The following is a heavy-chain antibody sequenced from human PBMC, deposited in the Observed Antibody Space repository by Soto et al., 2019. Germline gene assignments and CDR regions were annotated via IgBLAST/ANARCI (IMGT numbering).Heavy chain of an antibody. CDR2: IKSKTDGGKT. Sequence: GGSLRLSCAASGFTFSNAWMSWVRQAPGKGLEWVGRIKSKTDGGKTDYAATVKGRFTISSDDSKNTLYLQMNSLKTEDTAVYYCTTTYYYGSGSPNNAWGQGTLVTVSS. CDR1: GFTFSNAW. V-gene: IGHV3-15*01. J-gene: IGHJ5*02. CDR3: TTTYYYGSGSPNNA. D-gene: IGHD3-10*01.